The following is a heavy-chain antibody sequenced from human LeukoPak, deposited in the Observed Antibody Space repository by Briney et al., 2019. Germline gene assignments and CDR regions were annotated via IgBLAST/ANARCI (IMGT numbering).Heavy chain of an antibody. D-gene: IGHD6-19*01. CDR3: ARQYSSEFDY. J-gene: IGHJ4*02. Sequence: PGGSLRLSCAASGFTFSRFGMHWVRQAPGKGLEWVALIRYDGSDKYYADSVRGRFTISRDNSKNTFYLQMDSLRTDDTAVYHCARQYSSEFDYWGQGTLVTVSS. V-gene: IGHV3-30*02. CDR1: GFTFSRFG. CDR2: IRYDGSDK.